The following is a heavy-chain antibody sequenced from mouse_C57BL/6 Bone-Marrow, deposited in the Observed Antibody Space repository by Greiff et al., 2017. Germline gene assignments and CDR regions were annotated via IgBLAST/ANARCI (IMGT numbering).Heavy chain of an antibody. J-gene: IGHJ3*01. V-gene: IGHV1-62-2*01. Sequence: VKLVESGAELVKPGASVKLSCKASGYTFTEYTIHWVKQRPGQGLEWIGWFYPGSGSTKYNEKFKDKATLTVDKSSSTVYMELSRLTSEDSAVYFCARHKVRDSSGYVYWGQGTLVTVSA. CDR2: FYPGSGST. CDR1: GYTFTEYT. CDR3: ARHKVRDSSGYVY. D-gene: IGHD3-2*02.